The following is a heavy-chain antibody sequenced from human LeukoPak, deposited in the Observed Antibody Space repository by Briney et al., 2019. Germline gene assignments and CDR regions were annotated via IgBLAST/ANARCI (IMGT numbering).Heavy chain of an antibody. D-gene: IGHD2-2*01. V-gene: IGHV3-23*01. J-gene: IGHJ4*02. CDR3: AKAHCSSTSCSRADN. CDR2: ITISGKTA. CDR1: GFTFSNYA. Sequence: GGSLRLSCLASGFTFSNYAMSWVRQAPGKGLEWVSGITISGKTAYYADSVKGRFTISRDNFKNTLYLQMNSLRAEDTAVYYCAKAHCSSTSCSRADNWGQGTLVTVSS.